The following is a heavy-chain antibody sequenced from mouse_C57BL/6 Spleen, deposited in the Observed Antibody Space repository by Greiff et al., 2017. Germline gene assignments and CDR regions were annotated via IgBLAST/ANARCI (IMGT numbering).Heavy chain of an antibody. CDR2: IDPETGGT. CDR3: TIALDY. V-gene: IGHV1-15*01. CDR1: GYTFTDYE. J-gene: IGHJ2*01. Sequence: VQLQQSGAELVRPGASVTLSCKASGYTFTDYEMHWVKQTPVHGLEWIGAIDPETGGTAYNQKFKGEAILTADKSSSTAYMELRSLTSEDSAVYYCTIALDYWGQGTTLTVSS. D-gene: IGHD6-1*01.